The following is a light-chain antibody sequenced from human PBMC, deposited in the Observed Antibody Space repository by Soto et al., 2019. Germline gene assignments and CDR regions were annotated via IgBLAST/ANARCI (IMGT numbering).Light chain of an antibody. Sequence: QSALTQPASVSGSPGKSITISCTGTSSDVGGYNYVSWYQQHPGKAPKLMIYEVSNRPSGVSNRFSGSKSGNTASLTISGLQAEDEADYYCSSYTSSSTVFGTGTKSPS. CDR1: SSDVGGYNY. CDR3: SSYTSSSTV. J-gene: IGLJ1*01. CDR2: EVS. V-gene: IGLV2-14*01.